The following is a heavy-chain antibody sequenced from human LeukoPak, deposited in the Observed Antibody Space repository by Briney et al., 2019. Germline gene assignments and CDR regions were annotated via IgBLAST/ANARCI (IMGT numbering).Heavy chain of an antibody. Sequence: SETLSLTCTVSGGSISNVDYYWGWVRQPPGGGLEWIGSLYYDGSAYYNPSLKSRVTISVDTSKNQFSLRLSSVTAADTAVYYCARDVGATPGYFDYWGQGTLVTVSS. D-gene: IGHD1-26*01. CDR3: ARDVGATPGYFDY. CDR2: LYYDGSA. CDR1: GGSISNVDYY. J-gene: IGHJ4*02. V-gene: IGHV4-39*07.